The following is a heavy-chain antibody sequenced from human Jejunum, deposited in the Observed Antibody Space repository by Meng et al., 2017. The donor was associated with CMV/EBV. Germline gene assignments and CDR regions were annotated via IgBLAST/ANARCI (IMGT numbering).Heavy chain of an antibody. CDR2: INPNSRDT. CDR1: GYRFTGYY. V-gene: IGHV1-2*04. J-gene: IGHJ4*02. Sequence: KPSGYRFTGYYIPWVRQGPGQGLEWMGWINPNSRDTNYAQKFQGWVAMTGDTSINTVYMEMTRLTSGDTAVYYCARQDATSWDFDFWGQGTLVTVSS. CDR3: ARQDATSWDFDF. D-gene: IGHD1-26*01.